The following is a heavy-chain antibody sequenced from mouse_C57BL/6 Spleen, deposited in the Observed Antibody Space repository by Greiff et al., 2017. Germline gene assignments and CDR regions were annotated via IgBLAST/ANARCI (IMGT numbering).Heavy chain of an antibody. J-gene: IGHJ4*01. V-gene: IGHV1-59*01. CDR2: IDPSDSYT. D-gene: IGHD2-2*01. CDR1: GYTFTSYW. CDR3: ANMVTTSGALYYAIDY. Sequence: QVQLQQPGAELVRPGTSVKLSCKASGYTFTSYWMHWVKQRPGQGLEWIGVIDPSDSYTNSNQKFKGKATLTVDTSSSTAYMQLSSLTSEDSAVFYCANMVTTSGALYYAIDYWGQGTSVTVSS.